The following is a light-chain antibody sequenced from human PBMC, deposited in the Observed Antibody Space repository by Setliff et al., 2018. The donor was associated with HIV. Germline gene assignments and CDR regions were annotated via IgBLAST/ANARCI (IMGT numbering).Light chain of an antibody. CDR2: DDS. Sequence: LTQPASVSGSPGQSITISCTGTSSDIGTYNLVSWYQQYPGKAPKLMIYDDSKRPSGLSNRFSGSKSGNTASLTISGLQAEDEADYYCCSYAGSATWVFGGGT. V-gene: IGLV2-23*01. CDR3: CSYAGSATWV. J-gene: IGLJ2*01. CDR1: SSDIGTYNL.